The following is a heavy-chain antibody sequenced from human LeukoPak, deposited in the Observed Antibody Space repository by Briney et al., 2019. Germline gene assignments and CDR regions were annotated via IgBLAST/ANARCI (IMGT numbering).Heavy chain of an antibody. Sequence: GGSLRLSCAASGFTFSCCAMHWVRQAPGKGLEWVAILSYDGSFIYYADSVKGRFTISRDNSKNTLYLQMNSLRAEDTAIYYCAKARDPHDGTVVDAYYFDYWGQGTLVTVSS. CDR3: AKARDPHDGTVVDAYYFDY. CDR1: GFTFSCCA. D-gene: IGHD3-22*01. V-gene: IGHV3-30*04. CDR2: LSYDGSFI. J-gene: IGHJ4*02.